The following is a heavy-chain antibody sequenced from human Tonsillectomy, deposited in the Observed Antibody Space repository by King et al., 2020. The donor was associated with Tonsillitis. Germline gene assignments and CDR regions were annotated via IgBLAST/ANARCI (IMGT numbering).Heavy chain of an antibody. CDR3: ARAPTGPCWSFDL. J-gene: IGHJ2*01. D-gene: IGHD1-1*01. CDR2: MFYSGST. CDR1: GGSISSYY. V-gene: IGHV4-59*01. Sequence: VQLQESGPGLVKPSETLSLTCTVSGGSISSYYWSWIRQSPGKGLEWIGYMFYSGSTKYNPSLKSRVTISLDTSRDQFSLKLNSVTAADTAGDYCARAPTGPCWSFDLWGRGTLVTVSS.